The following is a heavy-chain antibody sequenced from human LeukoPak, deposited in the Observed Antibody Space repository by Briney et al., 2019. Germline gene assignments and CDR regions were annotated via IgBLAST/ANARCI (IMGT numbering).Heavy chain of an antibody. D-gene: IGHD6-13*01. V-gene: IGHV3-30-3*01. Sequence: GRSLRLSCAASGFTFSSYAMHWVRQAPGKGLEWVAVISYDGSNKYYADSVKGRFTISRDNSKNTLYLQMNSLRAEDTAVYYCARAEGYSSSHNPDYWGQGTLVTVSS. CDR3: ARAEGYSSSHNPDY. J-gene: IGHJ4*02. CDR1: GFTFSSYA. CDR2: ISYDGSNK.